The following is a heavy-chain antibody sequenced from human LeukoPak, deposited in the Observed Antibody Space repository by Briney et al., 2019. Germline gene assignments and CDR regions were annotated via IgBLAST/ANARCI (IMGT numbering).Heavy chain of an antibody. J-gene: IGHJ4*02. CDR2: ISYDGSNK. Sequence: GGSLRLSCAASGFTFSSYGMHWVRQAPGKGLEWVAVISYDGSNKYYADSVKGRFTISRDNSKNTLYLQMNSLRAEDTAVYYCAKGLEPFVIYLELDYWSQGTLVTVSS. V-gene: IGHV3-30*18. CDR3: AKGLEPFVIYLELDY. CDR1: GFTFSSYG. D-gene: IGHD1-1*01.